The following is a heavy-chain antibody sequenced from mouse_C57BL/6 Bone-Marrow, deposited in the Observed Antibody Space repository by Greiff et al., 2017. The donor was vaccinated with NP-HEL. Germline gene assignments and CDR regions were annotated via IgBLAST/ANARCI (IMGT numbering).Heavy chain of an antibody. J-gene: IGHJ2*01. CDR2: IDPSDSYT. CDR3: ARGDY. CDR1: GYTFTSYW. Sequence: QVQLKQPGAELVMPGASVKLSCKASGYTFTSYWMHWVKQRPGQGLEWIGEIDPSDSYTNYNQKFKGKSTLTVDKTSSTAYMQLSSLTSEASAVYYCARGDYWGQGTTLTVSS. V-gene: IGHV1-69*01.